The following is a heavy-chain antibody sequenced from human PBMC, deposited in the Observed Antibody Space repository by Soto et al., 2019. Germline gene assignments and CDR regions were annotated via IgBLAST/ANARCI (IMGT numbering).Heavy chain of an antibody. J-gene: IGHJ4*02. D-gene: IGHD4-17*01. CDR1: GFTFSSYT. CDR3: AKDLRPDGVWDFDY. V-gene: IGHV3-23*01. Sequence: SLRLSCAASGFTFSSYTMNWVRQAPGKGLEWVSGINSGGRTYYADSVKGRFTISRDDSKNTLYLQIISLRAEDTAVYYCAKDLRPDGVWDFDYWGQGTLVTVSS. CDR2: INSGGRT.